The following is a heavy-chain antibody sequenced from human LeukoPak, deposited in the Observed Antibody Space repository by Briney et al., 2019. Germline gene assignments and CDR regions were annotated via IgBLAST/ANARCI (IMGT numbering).Heavy chain of an antibody. CDR3: ARRVAVARRDAFDI. V-gene: IGHV1-18*01. D-gene: IGHD6-19*01. CDR1: GYTFSTYG. J-gene: IGHJ3*02. CDR2: ISGYNGNT. Sequence: ASVKVSCKASGYTFSTYGIAWVRQAPGQGLEWMGWISGYNGNTNYAQKFQGRVTMTTDTTTTTAYMELRSLRSDDTAVYYCARRVAVARRDAFDIWGQGTMVTVSS.